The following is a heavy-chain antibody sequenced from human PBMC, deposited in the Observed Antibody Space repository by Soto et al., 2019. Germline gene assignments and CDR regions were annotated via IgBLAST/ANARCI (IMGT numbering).Heavy chain of an antibody. CDR2: IKQDGSEK. J-gene: IGHJ4*02. CDR3: ARDLGDIVVVVAEIFDY. Sequence: GGSLRLSCAASGFTFSSYWMSWVRQAPGKGLEWVANIKQDGSEKYYVDSVKGRFTISRDNAKNSLYLQMNSLRAEDTAVYYCARDLGDIVVVVAEIFDYWGQGTLVTVSS. CDR1: GFTFSSYW. D-gene: IGHD2-15*01. V-gene: IGHV3-7*01.